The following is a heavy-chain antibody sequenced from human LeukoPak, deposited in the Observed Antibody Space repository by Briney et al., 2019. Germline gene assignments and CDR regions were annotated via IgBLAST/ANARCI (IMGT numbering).Heavy chain of an antibody. J-gene: IGHJ4*02. CDR3: ARDTMVRGVPIPFY. CDR1: GFTFSSYS. Sequence: GGSLRLSCAASGFTFSSYSMNWVRQAPGKGLEWVSSISSSSSYIYYADSVKGRFTISRDNAKNSLYLQMNSLRAEDTAVYYCARDTMVRGVPIPFYWGQGTPVTVSS. CDR2: ISSSSSYI. D-gene: IGHD3-10*01. V-gene: IGHV3-21*01.